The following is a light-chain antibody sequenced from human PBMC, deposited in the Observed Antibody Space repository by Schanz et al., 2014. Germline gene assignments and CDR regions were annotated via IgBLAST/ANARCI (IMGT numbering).Light chain of an antibody. CDR2: DTT. V-gene: IGLV7-46*01. Sequence: QAVVTQEPSLTVSPGGTVTLTCESSTGAVTSGHYPYWFQQKPGQAPRTLIYDTTNKHSWTPARFSGSLLGGKAALTLSGAQPEDEADYYCLVCFSGAWVFGGGTKLTVL. J-gene: IGLJ3*02. CDR1: TGAVTSGHY. CDR3: LVCFSGAWV.